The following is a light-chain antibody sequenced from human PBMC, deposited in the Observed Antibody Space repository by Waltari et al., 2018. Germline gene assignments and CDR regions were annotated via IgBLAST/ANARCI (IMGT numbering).Light chain of an antibody. V-gene: IGLV1-40*01. CDR1: TSNIGAHYD. CDR3: QSYDRRLEVI. J-gene: IGLJ2*01. Sequence: QSVLTQPPSVSGAPGPRVTISCSGSTSNIGAHYDVHWYQQHPGTAPKLLIFANVHRPSGVPDRFSGSKSGTSASLAITGLQAEDEADYYCQSYDRRLEVIFGGGTKLAVL. CDR2: ANV.